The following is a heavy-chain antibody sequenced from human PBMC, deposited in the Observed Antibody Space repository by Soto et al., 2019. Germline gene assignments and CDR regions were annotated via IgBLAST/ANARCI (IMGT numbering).Heavy chain of an antibody. J-gene: IGHJ4*02. V-gene: IGHV3-21*01. CDR1: GFTFSSYS. CDR2: ISSSSSYI. Sequence: EVQLVESGGGLVKPGGSLRLSCAASGFTFSSYSMNWVRQAPGKGLEWVSSISSSSSYIYYADSVKGRFTISRDNAKNSLYLQMNSLRAEDTAVYYCAREEHDYGDLGFDYWGQGTLVTVSS. D-gene: IGHD4-17*01. CDR3: AREEHDYGDLGFDY.